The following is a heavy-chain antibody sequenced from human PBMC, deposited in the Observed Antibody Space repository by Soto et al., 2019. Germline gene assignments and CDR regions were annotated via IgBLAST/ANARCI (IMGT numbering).Heavy chain of an antibody. CDR3: AKGRAITVFGVITPFDS. D-gene: IGHD3-3*01. CDR2: ISGNSGTT. J-gene: IGHJ4*02. CDR1: GFNFSNYA. Sequence: GGSLRLSCEGSGFNFSNYALNWVRQAPGKRLEWVSVISGNSGTTYYAASVKGRFTISRDNSKKTLYLQMNSLRADDTAVYYCAKGRAITVFGVITPFDSWGQGTLLTVPS. V-gene: IGHV3-23*01.